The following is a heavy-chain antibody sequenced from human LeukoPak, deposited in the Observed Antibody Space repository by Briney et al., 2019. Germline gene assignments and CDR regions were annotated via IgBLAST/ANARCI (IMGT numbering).Heavy chain of an antibody. D-gene: IGHD6-19*01. V-gene: IGHV3-11*05. CDR3: ARDTVAGSDFDY. Sequence: RAGGSLRLSCAASGFTFSDYYMSWIRQAPGKGLEWVSYISSSSSYTNYADSVKGRFTISRDNAKNSLYLQMNSLRAEDTAVYYCARDTVAGSDFDYWGQGTLVTVSS. CDR1: GFTFSDYY. CDR2: ISSSSSYT. J-gene: IGHJ4*02.